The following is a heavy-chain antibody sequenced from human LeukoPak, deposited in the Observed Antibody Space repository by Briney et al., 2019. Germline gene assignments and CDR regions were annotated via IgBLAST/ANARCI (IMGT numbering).Heavy chain of an antibody. CDR3: AREVYDSSGYYILGVDY. CDR1: GGSISSSNW. D-gene: IGHD3-22*01. V-gene: IGHV4-4*02. J-gene: IGHJ4*02. Sequence: PSGTLSLTCAVSGGSISSSNWWSWVRQPPGKGLEWIGEIYHSGSTNYNPSLKGRVTISVDKSKNQFFLKLSSVTAADTAVYYCAREVYDSSGYYILGVDYWGQGTLVTVSS. CDR2: IYHSGST.